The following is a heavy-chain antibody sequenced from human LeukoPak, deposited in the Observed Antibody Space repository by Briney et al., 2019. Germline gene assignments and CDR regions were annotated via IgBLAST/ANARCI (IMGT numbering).Heavy chain of an antibody. V-gene: IGHV1-69*05. CDR2: IIPIFGTA. D-gene: IGHD1-26*01. CDR1: GGTFSSYA. Sequence: ASVKVSCKASGGTFSSYAISWVRQAPGQGLEWMGGIIPIFGTANYAQKFQGRVTITTDESTSTAYMELSSLRSEDTAVYYCARIRSGSYFRVLDAFDIWGQGTMVTVSS. CDR3: ARIRSGSYFRVLDAFDI. J-gene: IGHJ3*02.